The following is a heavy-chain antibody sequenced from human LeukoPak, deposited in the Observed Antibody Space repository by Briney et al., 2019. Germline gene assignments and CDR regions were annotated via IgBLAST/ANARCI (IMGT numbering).Heavy chain of an antibody. V-gene: IGHV4-59*01. CDR1: GGSISSYY. CDR2: IYYSGST. J-gene: IGHJ3*02. D-gene: IGHD6-19*01. CDR3: AGQTIAVAGTLFDI. Sequence: SETLSLTCTVSGGSISSYYWSWIRQPPGKGLEWIGYIYYSGSTNYNPSLKSRVTILVDTSKNQFSLKLSSVTAADTAVYYCAGQTIAVAGTLFDIWGQGTMVTVSS.